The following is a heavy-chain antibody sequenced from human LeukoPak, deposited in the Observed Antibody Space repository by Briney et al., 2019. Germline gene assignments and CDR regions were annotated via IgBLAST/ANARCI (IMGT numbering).Heavy chain of an antibody. CDR1: GGSIGSYY. D-gene: IGHD5-18*01. V-gene: IGHV4-59*08. CDR3: ARSYSTLGDAFDI. CDR2: IYYSGST. Sequence: SETPSLTCTVSGGSIGSYYWSWIRQPPGKGLEWIGYIYYSGSTNYNPSLKSRVTISVDTSKNQFSLKLSSVTAADTAVYYCARSYSTLGDAFDIWGQGTMVTVSS. J-gene: IGHJ3*02.